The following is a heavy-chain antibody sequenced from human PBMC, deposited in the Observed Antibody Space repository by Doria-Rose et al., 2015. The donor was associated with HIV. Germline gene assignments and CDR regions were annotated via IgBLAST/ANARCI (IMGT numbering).Heavy chain of an antibody. CDR1: GGSISSGSYY. V-gene: IGHV4-61*02. Sequence: QVQLQQWGPGPVKPSQTLSLTCTVSGGSISSGSYYWSWIRQPAGKGLEWVGRIYTSGSTNYNPSLKSRVTISVDTSTNHFSLKLSSVAAADTAVYYCARDPYYYDSSGPLWGQGTLVTVSS. CDR2: IYTSGST. CDR3: ARDPYYYDSSGPL. D-gene: IGHD3-22*01. J-gene: IGHJ4*02.